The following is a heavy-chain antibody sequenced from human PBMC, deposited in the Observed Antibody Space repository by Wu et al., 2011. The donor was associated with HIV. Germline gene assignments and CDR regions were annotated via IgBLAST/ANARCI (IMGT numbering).Heavy chain of an antibody. CDR2: IIPIFGTA. CDR1: GGTFSSYA. D-gene: IGHD3-10*01. Sequence: QVQLEQSGAEVKKPGSSVKVSCKASGGTFSSYAISWVRQAPGQGLEWMGRIIPIFGTANYAQKFQGRVTITADTSTDTAYMELSSLRSEDTVVYYCATLVWGVKTIYGMDVWGQGTTVTVSS. CDR3: ATLVWGVKTIYGMDV. J-gene: IGHJ6*02. V-gene: IGHV1-69*08.